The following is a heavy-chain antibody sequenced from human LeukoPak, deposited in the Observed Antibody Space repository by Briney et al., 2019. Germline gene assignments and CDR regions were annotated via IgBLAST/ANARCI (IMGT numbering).Heavy chain of an antibody. D-gene: IGHD1-14*01. Sequence: GASVKVSCKTSGYTFNNYAVNWVRQAPGQGLEWMGRINPKRGDTDFAQKFQGRVTMTRDTPITTVYMELSRLTSDDTAVYYCARGGRDTGPYNWFDPWGQGTLVTVSS. J-gene: IGHJ5*02. CDR2: INPKRGDT. CDR3: ARGGRDTGPYNWFDP. V-gene: IGHV1-2*06. CDR1: GYTFNNYA.